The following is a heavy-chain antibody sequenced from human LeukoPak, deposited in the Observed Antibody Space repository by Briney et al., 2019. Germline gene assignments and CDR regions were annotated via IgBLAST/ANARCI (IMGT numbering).Heavy chain of an antibody. J-gene: IGHJ5*02. D-gene: IGHD4-11*01. V-gene: IGHV1-69*01. CDR2: IIPIFGTA. CDR3: AHPKGPGGRQVTIGWFDP. CDR1: GGTFSSYA. Sequence: GSSVKVSCKASGGTFSSYAISWVRQAPGQGLEWMGGIIPIFGTANYAQKFQGRVTITADESTSTAYMELSSLRSEDTAVYYCAHPKGPGGRQVTIGWFDPWGQGTLVTVSS.